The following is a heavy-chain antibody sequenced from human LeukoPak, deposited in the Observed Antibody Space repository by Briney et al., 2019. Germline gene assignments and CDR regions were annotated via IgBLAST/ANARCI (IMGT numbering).Heavy chain of an antibody. D-gene: IGHD3-10*01. CDR1: DASVSSTIYY. CDR2: VSYSESP. CDR3: ARTPFYYYGSGSSPTFYDY. J-gene: IGHJ4*02. V-gene: IGHV4-39*07. Sequence: SETLSLTCTVSDASVSSTIYYWGWIRQPPGKGLEWIGSVSYSESPYYNPSLNNRVTISVDTSKNQFSLKLSSVTAADTAVYYCARTPFYYYGSGSSPTFYDYWGQGTLVTVSS.